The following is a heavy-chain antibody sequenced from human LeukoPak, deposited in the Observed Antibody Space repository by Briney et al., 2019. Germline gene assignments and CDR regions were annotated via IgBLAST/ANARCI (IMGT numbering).Heavy chain of an antibody. CDR2: ISSSSSTI. CDR1: GFTFSSYS. J-gene: IGHJ4*02. Sequence: PGGSLRLSCAASGFTFSSYSMNWVRQAPGKGLEWVSYISSSSSTIYYADSVKGRFTISRDNAENSLYLEMNSLRAEDTAVYYCAKDPVQETAMVDYWGQGTLVTVSS. D-gene: IGHD5-18*01. V-gene: IGHV3-48*04. CDR3: AKDPVQETAMVDY.